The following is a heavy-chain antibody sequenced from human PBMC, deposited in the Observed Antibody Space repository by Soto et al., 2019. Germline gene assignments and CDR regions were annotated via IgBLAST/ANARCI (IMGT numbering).Heavy chain of an antibody. CDR3: AKGIKWELPFDY. D-gene: IGHD1-26*01. V-gene: IGHV3-23*01. Sequence: PGGSLRLSCAASGPTFSSYAMSWVRQAPGKGLEWVSASSDRGRSTYYADSVKGRFTISRDNSKNTLYLQMISHRAEDTGVYYCAKGIKWELPFDYWGQGTLVTVSS. CDR2: SSDRGRST. J-gene: IGHJ4*02. CDR1: GPTFSSYA.